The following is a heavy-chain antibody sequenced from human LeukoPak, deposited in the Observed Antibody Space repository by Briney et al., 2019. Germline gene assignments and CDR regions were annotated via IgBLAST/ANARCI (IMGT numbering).Heavy chain of an antibody. J-gene: IGHJ4*02. CDR1: GFTFNNYA. V-gene: IGHV3-23*01. D-gene: IGHD3-22*01. Sequence: AGGSLRLSCAASGFTFNNYAMSWVRQAPGKGLEWVSIISSGGGSTYYADSVEGRFTVSRDNSQNTLFLQMNSLRAEDTAIYYCAKSDRGDSSGYCHYWGQGALVTVSS. CDR3: AKSDRGDSSGYCHY. CDR2: ISSGGGST.